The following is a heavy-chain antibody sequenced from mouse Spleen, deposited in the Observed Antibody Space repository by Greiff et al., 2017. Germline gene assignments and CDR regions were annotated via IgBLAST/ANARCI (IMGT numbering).Heavy chain of an antibody. CDR1: GYTFTDYA. D-gene: IGHD3-1*01. CDR2: ISTYYGDA. J-gene: IGHJ4*01. CDR3: ARSSGHVGAMDY. V-gene: IGHV1S137*01. Sequence: VQLQESGAELVRPGVSVKISCKGSGYTFTDYAMHWVKQSHAKSLEWIGVISTYYGDASYNQKFKGKATMTVDKSSSTAYMELARLTSEDSAIYYCARSSGHVGAMDYWGQGTSVTVSS.